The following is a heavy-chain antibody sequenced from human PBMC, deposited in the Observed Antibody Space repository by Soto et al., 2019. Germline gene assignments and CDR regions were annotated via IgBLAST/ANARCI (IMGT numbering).Heavy chain of an antibody. Sequence: QVQLVESGGGVVQPGRSLRLSCAASGFTFSSYAMHWVRQAPDKGLEWVAVISYDGSNKFYADSVKGRFTITRDNSKNTLYLQMNGLRAEDTAVYYCAREQTDCTNGGCSSYGGMDVWGQGTTVTVSS. CDR3: AREQTDCTNGGCSSYGGMDV. CDR1: GFTFSSYA. J-gene: IGHJ6*02. V-gene: IGHV3-30*04. D-gene: IGHD2-8*01. CDR2: ISYDGSNK.